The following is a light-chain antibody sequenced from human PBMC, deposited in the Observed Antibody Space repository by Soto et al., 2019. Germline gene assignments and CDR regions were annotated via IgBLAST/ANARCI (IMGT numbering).Light chain of an antibody. CDR1: QDIINH. CDR3: QNYHLALGT. J-gene: IGKJ5*01. V-gene: IGKV1-27*01. CDR2: GAS. Sequence: DIQMTQSPSSLSASVGDTVTITCRASQDIINHLAWYQQRPGKVPTLLIYGASTLHSGVPSRFRGSGSGTHFTLTISSLKPEDVGTYYCQNYHLALGTFGQGTRLEIK.